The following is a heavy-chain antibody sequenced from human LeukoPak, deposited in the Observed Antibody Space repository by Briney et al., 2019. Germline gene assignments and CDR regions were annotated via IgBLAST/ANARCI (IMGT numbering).Heavy chain of an antibody. CDR1: GGSISSSTYY. Sequence: PSETLSLTCTVSGGSISSSTYYWGWIRQPPGKGLEWIGNINYSGSTDYNPSLESRLTISVDTSKSQFSLKLSSVTAADMAVYYCARRRYSYGFFDSWGQGTLVTVSS. CDR3: ARRRYSYGFFDS. V-gene: IGHV4-39*01. J-gene: IGHJ4*02. D-gene: IGHD5-18*01. CDR2: INYSGST.